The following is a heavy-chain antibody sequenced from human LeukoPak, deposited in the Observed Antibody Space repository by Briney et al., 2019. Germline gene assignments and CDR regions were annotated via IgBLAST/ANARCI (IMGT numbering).Heavy chain of an antibody. CDR3: AKVGEWYGDYYSDY. J-gene: IGHJ4*02. V-gene: IGHV3-23*01. Sequence: PGGSLRLSCAASGFTFSSYAMSWVRQAPGKGLEWVSAISGSGGSTYYADSVKGRFTISRDNSKNTLYLQMNSLRAEDTAVYYCAKVGEWYGDYYSDYWGQGTLVTVSS. D-gene: IGHD4-17*01. CDR2: ISGSGGST. CDR1: GFTFSSYA.